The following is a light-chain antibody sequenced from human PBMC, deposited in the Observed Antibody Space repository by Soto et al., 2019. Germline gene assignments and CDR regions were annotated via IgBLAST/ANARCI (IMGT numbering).Light chain of an antibody. CDR2: DAS. CDR1: QSVSIL. CDR3: QQRSNWPIT. Sequence: EIVITQSPPTLSVSPGERATLSCRASQSVSILLAWYQQQPGQAPRLFIYDASNRATGIPARFSGSGSGTDFTLTISSLEPEDFAVYYCQQRSNWPITFGQGTRLEI. V-gene: IGKV3-11*01. J-gene: IGKJ5*01.